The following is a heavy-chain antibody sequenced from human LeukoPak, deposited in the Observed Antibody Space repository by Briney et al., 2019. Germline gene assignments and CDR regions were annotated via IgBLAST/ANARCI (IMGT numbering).Heavy chain of an antibody. CDR1: GFTFSSHE. CDR2: IGGSGADI. CDR3: ARDSTPGVIRAYYNGMDV. V-gene: IGHV3-48*03. J-gene: IGHJ6*02. D-gene: IGHD4-23*01. Sequence: GGSLRLSCAASGFTFSSHEMNWVRQAPGKGLEWDSYIGGSGADIQYADSVKGRFTVSSDNARNSLYLQMNSLKAEDTAVYYCARDSTPGVIRAYYNGMDVWGQGTTVTVSS.